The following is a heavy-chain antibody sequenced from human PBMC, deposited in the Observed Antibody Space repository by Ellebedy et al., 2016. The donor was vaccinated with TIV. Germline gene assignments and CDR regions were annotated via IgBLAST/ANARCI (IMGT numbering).Heavy chain of an antibody. J-gene: IGHJ5*02. V-gene: IGHV1-18*04. CDR1: GYTFTGYG. CDR3: ARGGDTLSAYENWFDT. Sequence: ASVKVSCKASGYTFTGYGINWVRQAPGQGLEWMGWISAYNGNTNYVQRFQGRVTMTTDTSTSTAYMELRSLRSDDTAVYYCARGGDTLSAYENWFDTWGQGTLVTVSS. D-gene: IGHD3-9*01. CDR2: ISAYNGNT.